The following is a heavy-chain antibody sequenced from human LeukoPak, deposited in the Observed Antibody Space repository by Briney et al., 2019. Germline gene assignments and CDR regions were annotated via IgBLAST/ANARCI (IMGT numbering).Heavy chain of an antibody. CDR1: GFTFSSYW. J-gene: IGHJ4*02. V-gene: IGHV3-7*01. CDR2: IKQDGSDK. Sequence: GGSLRLSCAASGFTFSSYWMSWVRQAPGKGLECVANIKQDGSDKYYVDSVKGRFTISRDNAKNSLYLQMTSLRAEDTAVYYCARVGYYDTSGYYPFEYWGQGTLVTASS. CDR3: ARVGYYDTSGYYPFEY. D-gene: IGHD3-22*01.